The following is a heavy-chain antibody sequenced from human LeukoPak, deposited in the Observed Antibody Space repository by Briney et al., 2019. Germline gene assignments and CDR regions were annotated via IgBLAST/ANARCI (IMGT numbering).Heavy chain of an antibody. Sequence: ASVKVSCKASGYTFTIYDINWVRQATGQGLEWMGWMNPNSGNTGYAQKFQGRVTITRNTSISTAYMELSSLRSEDTAVYYCARGSFVASEDTYVDYWGQGTLVTVSS. CDR3: ARGSFVASEDTYVDY. D-gene: IGHD2-15*01. J-gene: IGHJ4*02. CDR1: GYTFTIYD. CDR2: MNPNSGNT. V-gene: IGHV1-8*03.